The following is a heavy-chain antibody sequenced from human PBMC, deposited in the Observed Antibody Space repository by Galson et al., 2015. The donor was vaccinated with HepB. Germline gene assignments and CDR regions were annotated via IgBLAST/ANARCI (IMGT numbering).Heavy chain of an antibody. CDR1: GFTFSSYG. D-gene: IGHD4-17*01. CDR2: ISWDGGST. CDR3: AKGPGYGDFVVY. V-gene: IGHV3-43*01. J-gene: IGHJ4*02. Sequence: SLRLSCAASGFTFSSYGMHWVRQAPGKGLEWVSLISWDGGSTYYADSVKGRFTISRDNSKNSLYLQMNSLRTEDTALYYCAKGPGYGDFVVYWGQGTLVTVSS.